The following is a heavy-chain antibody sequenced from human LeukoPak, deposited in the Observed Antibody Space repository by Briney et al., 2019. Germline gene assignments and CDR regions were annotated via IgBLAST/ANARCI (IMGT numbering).Heavy chain of an antibody. V-gene: IGHV3-23*01. CDR1: GFTFPRYD. J-gene: IGHJ4*02. CDR3: LKKGQADDFGNPD. Sequence: GRSLRLSCAASGFTFPRYDMSWVRQAPGKGLECVSAIDRGVGRTYYADSVKGRFTISRDNSRYTPYLQMTNLRVDDTAVYYCLKKGQADDFGNPDWGQGALVTVSP. D-gene: IGHD4-17*01. CDR2: IDRGVGRT.